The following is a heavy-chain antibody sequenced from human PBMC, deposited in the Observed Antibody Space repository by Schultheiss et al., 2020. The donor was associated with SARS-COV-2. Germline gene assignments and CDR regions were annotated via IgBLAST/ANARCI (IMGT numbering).Heavy chain of an antibody. J-gene: IGHJ5*02. D-gene: IGHD2-2*01. Sequence: GGSLRLSCAASGFTFSSYAMHWVRQAPGKGLEWVAVISYDGSNKYYADSVKGRVTISRDNSKNTLYLQMNSLRVEDTAVYYCARVVPAAMVGGWFDPWGQGTLVTVSS. CDR2: ISYDGSNK. V-gene: IGHV3-30-3*01. CDR3: ARVVPAAMVGGWFDP. CDR1: GFTFSSYA.